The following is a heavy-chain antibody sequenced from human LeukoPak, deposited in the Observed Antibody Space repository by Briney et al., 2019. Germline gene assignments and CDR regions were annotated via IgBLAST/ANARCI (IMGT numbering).Heavy chain of an antibody. CDR1: GGSFSGYY. Sequence: PSETLSLTCAVYGGSFSGYYWSWIRQPPGKGLEWIGEINHSGSTNYNPSLKSRVTISVDTSKNQFSLKLSSVTAADTAVYYCARGHSMGYSYGSRNYYYYMDVWGKGTTVTVSS. J-gene: IGHJ6*03. D-gene: IGHD5-18*01. CDR3: ARGHSMGYSYGSRNYYYYMDV. V-gene: IGHV4-34*01. CDR2: INHSGST.